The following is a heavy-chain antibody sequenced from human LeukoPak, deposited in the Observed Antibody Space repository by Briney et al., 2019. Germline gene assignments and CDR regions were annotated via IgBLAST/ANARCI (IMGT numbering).Heavy chain of an antibody. Sequence: SETLSLTCTVYGGSFSSYYWSWIRQPAGKGLEWIGRIYTSGSTNYNPSLKSRVTISVDTSKNQFSLKLSYVTAADTAVYYCARGVGATRKNNWFDPWGQGTLVTVSS. J-gene: IGHJ5*02. V-gene: IGHV4-4*07. D-gene: IGHD1-26*01. CDR1: GGSFSSYY. CDR3: ARGVGATRKNNWFDP. CDR2: IYTSGST.